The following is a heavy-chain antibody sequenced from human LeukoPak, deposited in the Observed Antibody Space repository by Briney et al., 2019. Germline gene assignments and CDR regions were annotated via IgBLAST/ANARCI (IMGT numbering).Heavy chain of an antibody. CDR2: ISGSGDAT. D-gene: IGHD2-15*01. Sequence: GGSLRLSCAASGFTFSSYAMAWVRKAPGKGLEWVSGISGSGDATWYADSVKGRFTISRDNSKNTVSLQMNSLRPEDTAIYYCAKCSRSSCFAAGAFDCWGQGTQVTVSS. CDR1: GFTFSSYA. CDR3: AKCSRSSCFAAGAFDC. J-gene: IGHJ4*02. V-gene: IGHV3-23*01.